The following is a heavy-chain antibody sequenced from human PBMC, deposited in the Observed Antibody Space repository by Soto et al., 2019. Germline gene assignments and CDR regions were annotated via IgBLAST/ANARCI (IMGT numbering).Heavy chain of an antibody. Sequence: EVQLVESGGGLIQPGGSLRLSCAASGSTVSSNYMSWVRQAPGKGLEWVSVIYSGGSTYYADSVKGRFTISRDNSKNTRYLQMNSLRAEDTAVYYCAIGYCSGGSCYEPYYGMDVCGQGTTVTVSS. CDR2: IYSGGST. J-gene: IGHJ6*02. V-gene: IGHV3-53*01. CDR1: GSTVSSNY. CDR3: AIGYCSGGSCYEPYYGMDV. D-gene: IGHD2-15*01.